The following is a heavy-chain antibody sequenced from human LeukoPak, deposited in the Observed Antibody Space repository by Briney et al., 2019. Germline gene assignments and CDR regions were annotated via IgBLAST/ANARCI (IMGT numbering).Heavy chain of an antibody. D-gene: IGHD4-23*01. V-gene: IGHV3-15*01. CDR2: IKSKTYGGTT. CDR3: TTTVVTPRPGY. CDR1: GLTFSDAW. J-gene: IGHJ4*02. Sequence: GGSLRLSCAVSGLTFSDAWMTWVRQAPGKGLEWVGRIKSKTYGGTTDYAVPVTGRFTISRGDSKNTLYLQMNSLKTEDTALYYCTTTVVTPRPGYWGQGTLVTVSS.